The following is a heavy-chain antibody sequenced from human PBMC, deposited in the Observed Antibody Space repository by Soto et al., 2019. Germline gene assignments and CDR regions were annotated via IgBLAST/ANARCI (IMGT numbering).Heavy chain of an antibody. D-gene: IGHD2-15*01. CDR2: IIPIFGTA. CDR3: AMTKGLNCSGGSCYSGHFDY. J-gene: IGHJ4*02. Sequence: QVQLVQSGAEVKKPGSSVKVSCKASGGTFSSYAISWVRQAPGQGLEWMGGIIPIFGTANYAQKFQGRVTITADEATSTAYMELSSRRSEDTAVYYCAMTKGLNCSGGSCYSGHFDYWGQGTLVTVSS. V-gene: IGHV1-69*12. CDR1: GGTFSSYA.